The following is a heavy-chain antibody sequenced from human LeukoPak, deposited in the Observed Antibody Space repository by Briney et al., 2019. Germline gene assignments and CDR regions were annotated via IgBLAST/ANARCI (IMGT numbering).Heavy chain of an antibody. Sequence: GGSLRLSCATSGFIFNNAWMSWVRQAPGKGLEWVGRIETKTAGETTDYATPVKGRFTISRDDSKNTLYLQMNSLKTEDTAVYYCTTHRGYSSSPTFDYWGQGTLVTVSS. CDR3: TTHRGYSSSPTFDY. CDR1: GFIFNNAW. V-gene: IGHV3-15*04. J-gene: IGHJ4*02. D-gene: IGHD6-13*01. CDR2: IETKTAGETT.